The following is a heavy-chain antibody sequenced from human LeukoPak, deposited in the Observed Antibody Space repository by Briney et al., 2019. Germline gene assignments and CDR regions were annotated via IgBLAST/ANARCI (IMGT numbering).Heavy chain of an antibody. V-gene: IGHV3-30*02. CDR1: GFTISSYG. Sequence: GGSLRLSCAASGFTISSYGMRWFRQDPGKGLVWLAFIRYDGGNKYYAASVKSRVTISRDNSKNTMYLQMNTLRAEDTAVYYCARTMITFGGVIGVSRDYYYYYYMDVWGKGTTVTVSS. J-gene: IGHJ6*03. D-gene: IGHD3-16*01. CDR2: IRYDGGNK. CDR3: ARTMITFGGVIGVSRDYYYYYYMDV.